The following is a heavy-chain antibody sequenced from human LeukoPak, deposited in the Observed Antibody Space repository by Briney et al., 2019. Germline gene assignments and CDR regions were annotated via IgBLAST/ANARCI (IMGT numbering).Heavy chain of an antibody. CDR3: ARLALMAVAGTNYFDY. CDR2: ISDDGSNK. J-gene: IGHJ4*02. Sequence: PGRSLRLSCAASGFTFSNYGMHWVRQAPGKGLEWVALISDDGSNKNYADSVKGRFTISRDNSKNTLYLQMNSLRAEDTAVYYCARLALMAVAGTNYFDYWGQGTLVTVSS. D-gene: IGHD6-19*01. V-gene: IGHV3-30*03. CDR1: GFTFSNYG.